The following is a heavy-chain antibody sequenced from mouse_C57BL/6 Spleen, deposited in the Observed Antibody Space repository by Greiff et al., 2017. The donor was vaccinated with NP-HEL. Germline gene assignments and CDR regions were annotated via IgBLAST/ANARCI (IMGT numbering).Heavy chain of an antibody. D-gene: IGHD1-1*02. J-gene: IGHJ2*01. CDR3: ARGRWAYYFDY. V-gene: IGHV3-6*01. CDR2: ISYDGSN. CDR1: GYSITSGYY. Sequence: ESGPGLVKPSQSLSLTCSVTGYSITSGYYWNWIRQFPGNKLEWMGYISYDGSNNYNPSLKNRISITRDTSKNQFFLKLNSVTTEDTATYYCARGRWAYYFDYWGQGTTLTVSS.